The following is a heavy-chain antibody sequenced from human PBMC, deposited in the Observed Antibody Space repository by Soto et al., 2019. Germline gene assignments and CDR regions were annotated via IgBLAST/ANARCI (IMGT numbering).Heavy chain of an antibody. V-gene: IGHV4-34*01. J-gene: IGHJ4*02. CDR1: GGSFSGYY. CDR3: ARAHRSGWFGEFPLDY. CDR2: INHSGST. Sequence: QVQLQQWGAGLLKPSETLSLTCAVYGGSFSGYYWSWIRQPPGKGLEWIGEINHSGSTNYNPSLKSRVTMSVDTSKNQISLKLSSVTAADTSVYYCARAHRSGWFGEFPLDYWGQGTLVTVSS. D-gene: IGHD3-10*01.